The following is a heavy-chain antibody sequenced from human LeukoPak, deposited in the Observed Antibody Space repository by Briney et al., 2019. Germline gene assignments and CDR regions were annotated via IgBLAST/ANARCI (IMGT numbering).Heavy chain of an antibody. V-gene: IGHV4-39*01. CDR2: IYYSGST. J-gene: IGHJ5*02. D-gene: IGHD3-9*01. CDR3: ARQDYDILTGYPNWFDP. Sequence: SETLSLTCTVSGGSISSSSYYWGWIRQPPGKGLEWIGSIYYSGSTYYNPSLKSRVTISVDTSNNQFSLNLSSVTAADTDVYYCARQDYDILTGYPNWFDPWGQGTLVTVSS. CDR1: GGSISSSSYY.